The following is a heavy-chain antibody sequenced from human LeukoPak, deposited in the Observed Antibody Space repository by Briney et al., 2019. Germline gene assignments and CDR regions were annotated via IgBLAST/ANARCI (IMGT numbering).Heavy chain of an antibody. CDR1: GYTFSGYY. Sequence: GASLKVSCTASGYTFSGYYMHWVRQAPGQGLEWMGWINPNSGGTNYAQKFQGRVTMTRDTSISTAYMELSRLRSDDTAVYYCARGDCSGGSCYFQTEYFHHWGQGTLVTVSS. J-gene: IGHJ1*01. CDR2: INPNSGGT. V-gene: IGHV1-2*02. CDR3: ARGDCSGGSCYFQTEYFHH. D-gene: IGHD2-15*01.